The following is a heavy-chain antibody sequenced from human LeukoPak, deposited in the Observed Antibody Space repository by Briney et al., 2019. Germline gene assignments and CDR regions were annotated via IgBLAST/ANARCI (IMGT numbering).Heavy chain of an antibody. CDR3: ATPDSSGYYYLY. CDR1: SGSIFSSNW. J-gene: IGHJ4*02. V-gene: IGHV4-4*02. Sequence: SGTLSLTCAVSSGSIFSSNWWSWVRQPPGKGLEWIGQIFHSGSTSYSPSLKSRVTISVDTSKNQFSLKLSSVTAADTAVYYCATPDSSGYYYLYWGQGTLVTVSS. D-gene: IGHD3-22*01. CDR2: IFHSGST.